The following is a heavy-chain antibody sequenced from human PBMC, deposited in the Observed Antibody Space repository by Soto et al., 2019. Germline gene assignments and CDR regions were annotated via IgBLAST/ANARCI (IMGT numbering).Heavy chain of an antibody. CDR3: ARVGVGWDSDYYGMDV. CDR2: ISYDGSNK. CDR1: GFTFSSYA. D-gene: IGHD2-15*01. V-gene: IGHV3-30-3*01. J-gene: IGHJ6*02. Sequence: PGGSLRLSCAASGFTFSSYAMHWGLQAPCKGLEWVAVISYDGSNKYYADSVKGRFTISRDNSKNTLYLQMNSLRAEDTAVYYCARVGVGWDSDYYGMDVWGQGTTVTVSS.